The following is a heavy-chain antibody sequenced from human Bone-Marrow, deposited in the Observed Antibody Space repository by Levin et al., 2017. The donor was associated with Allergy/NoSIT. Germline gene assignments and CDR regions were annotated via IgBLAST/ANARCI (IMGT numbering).Heavy chain of an antibody. V-gene: IGHV3-30*04. Sequence: GGSLRLSCAASGFIFSSYAMHWVRQAPGKGLEWVALISFDGSNTYFADSLEGRFTIFRDNSKNTLYLQLNSLRAEDTAVYYGARGDTVGAFDIWGQGTMVTVSS. CDR3: ARGDTVGAFDI. CDR1: GFIFSSYA. D-gene: IGHD4-23*01. CDR2: ISFDGSNT. J-gene: IGHJ3*02.